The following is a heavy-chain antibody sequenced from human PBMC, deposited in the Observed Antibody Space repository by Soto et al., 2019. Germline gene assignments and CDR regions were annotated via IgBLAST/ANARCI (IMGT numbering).Heavy chain of an antibody. CDR3: ARRAGGNGGNPYFVN. J-gene: IGHJ4*02. Sequence: SETLSLTCTVSGGSISSDDYYWSWIRQPPGKGLEWIGFMSYSGSTSYNASLKSRVTISVDTSKNQFSLNLNFVTAADTAVYYCARRAGGNGGNPYFVNGGPETL. D-gene: IGHD2-15*01. CDR1: GGSISSDDYY. CDR2: MSYSGST. V-gene: IGHV4-30-4*01.